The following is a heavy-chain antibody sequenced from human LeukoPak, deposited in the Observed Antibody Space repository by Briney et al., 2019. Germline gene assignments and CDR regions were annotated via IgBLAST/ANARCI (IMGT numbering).Heavy chain of an antibody. J-gene: IGHJ4*02. Sequence: GGSLRLSCAASGFTFSTYEMNWVRQAPGKGLEWVSYISGSGRTIYDADSVKGRFTISRDNAKNSLYLQMNSLRTEDTAVYYCASSTAIGYWGQGTLVTVSS. CDR1: GFTFSTYE. CDR2: ISGSGRTI. CDR3: ASSTAIGY. V-gene: IGHV3-48*03.